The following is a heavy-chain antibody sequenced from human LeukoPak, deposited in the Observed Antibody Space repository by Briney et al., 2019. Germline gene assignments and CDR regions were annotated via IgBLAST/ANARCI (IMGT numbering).Heavy chain of an antibody. V-gene: IGHV1-69*13. CDR2: IIPIFGTA. CDR3: AREKAYDILTGGTYGFDP. J-gene: IGHJ5*02. CDR1: GGTFSSYA. Sequence: SVKVSCKASGGTFSSYAISWVRQAPGQGLEWMGGIIPIFGTANYAQKFQGRVTITADESTSTAYMELSSLRSEDTAVYYCAREKAYDILTGGTYGFDPWGQGTLVTVSS. D-gene: IGHD3-9*01.